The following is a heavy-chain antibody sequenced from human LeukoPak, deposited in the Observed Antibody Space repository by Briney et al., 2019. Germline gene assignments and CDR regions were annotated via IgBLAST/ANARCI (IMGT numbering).Heavy chain of an antibody. CDR3: ARVQGSDTSGSFDH. CDR1: GYTFISHD. CDR2: MDPNSGNT. Sequence: ASMKVSCKTSGYTFISHDINWVRQATGQGLEWMGWMDPNSGNTGYAQRFQGRVTLTRSTSLSEAYMELTSLKFEDTAVYYCARVQGSDTSGSFDHWGQGTLVTVSS. J-gene: IGHJ4*02. D-gene: IGHD1-26*01. V-gene: IGHV1-8*01.